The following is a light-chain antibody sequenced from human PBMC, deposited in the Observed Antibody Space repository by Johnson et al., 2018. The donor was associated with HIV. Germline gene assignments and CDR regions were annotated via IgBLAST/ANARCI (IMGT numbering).Light chain of an antibody. V-gene: IGLV1-51*01. CDR2: DNN. J-gene: IGLJ1*01. Sequence: HSVLTQPPSVSAAPGQKVTISCSGSSSNIGNNYVSWYQQVPGTAPKVLIYDNNKRPSGIPDRFSGSKSGTSATLGITGLQTGDEADYYCGTWDASLSVNVFGPGTKVTVL. CDR3: GTWDASLSVNV. CDR1: SSNIGNNY.